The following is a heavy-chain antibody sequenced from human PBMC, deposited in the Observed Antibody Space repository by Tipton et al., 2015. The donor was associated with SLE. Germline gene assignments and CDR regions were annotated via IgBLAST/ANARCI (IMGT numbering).Heavy chain of an antibody. CDR1: GFTLSSYW. CDR3: ARGSEHNLH. V-gene: IGHV3-7*04. J-gene: IGHJ4*02. D-gene: IGHD1-1*01. Sequence: SLRLSCAASGFTLSSYWMNWVRQAPGKGLEWVANINHGGSEKYYVDSVKGRFTISRDNAKNSLYLQMNSLRAEDTAVYYCARGSEHNLHWGQGTLVTVSS. CDR2: INHGGSEK.